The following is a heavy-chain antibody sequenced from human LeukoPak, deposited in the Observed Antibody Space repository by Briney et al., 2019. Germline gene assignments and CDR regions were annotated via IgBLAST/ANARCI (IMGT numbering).Heavy chain of an antibody. J-gene: IGHJ4*02. CDR1: GFAVGSNY. Sequence: HPGGSLRLSCVVAGFAVGSNYMSWVRQAPGKGLEWVSLIYSGGAIRYADSVKGRFTISRDSSKNTLFLQMNDLTVEDTARYYCARRPGNWGQGILVTVSS. CDR2: IYSGGAI. V-gene: IGHV3-53*01. CDR3: ARRPGN. D-gene: IGHD1-14*01.